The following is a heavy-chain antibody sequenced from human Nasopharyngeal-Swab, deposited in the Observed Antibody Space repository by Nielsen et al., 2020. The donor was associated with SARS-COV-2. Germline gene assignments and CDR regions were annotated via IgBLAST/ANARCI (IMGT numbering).Heavy chain of an antibody. CDR3: ARVEGYSMGFPYFDY. J-gene: IGHJ4*02. V-gene: IGHV3-21*05. CDR1: GFTFSSYS. Sequence: GGSLRLSCAASGFTFSSYSMNWVRQAPGKGLEWVSYISSSSSYTNYADSVKGRFTISRDNAKNSLYLQMNSLRAADTAGYYCARVEGYSMGFPYFDYWGQGTLVTVSS. D-gene: IGHD6-13*01. CDR2: ISSSSSYT.